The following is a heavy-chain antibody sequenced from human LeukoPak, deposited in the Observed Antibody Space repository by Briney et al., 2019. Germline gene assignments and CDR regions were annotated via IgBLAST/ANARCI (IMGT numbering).Heavy chain of an antibody. CDR3: ARGLHIVVVTAVFDY. CDR1: GFTFSSYI. CDR2: ISSSSSYI. V-gene: IGHV3-21*01. J-gene: IGHJ4*02. D-gene: IGHD2-21*02. Sequence: PAGSLRLSGAASGFTFSSYIMNWVSQAPGKGMEWVSSISSSSSYIYYADSVKGLFTISRDNAKNSLYLQMNSLRAEDTAVYYCARGLHIVVVTAVFDYWGQGTLVTVSS.